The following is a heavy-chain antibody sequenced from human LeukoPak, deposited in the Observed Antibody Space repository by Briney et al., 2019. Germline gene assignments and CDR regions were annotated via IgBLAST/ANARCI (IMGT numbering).Heavy chain of an antibody. J-gene: IGHJ4*02. V-gene: IGHV3-23*01. D-gene: IGHD6-19*01. CDR2: IGGSGGST. CDR1: GFTFTSYA. CDR3: AKVGAVAAFPRDFDY. Sequence: PGGSLRLSCAASGFTFTSYAMSWVRPAPGKGLEWVSAIGGSGGSTYYADPVKGRFTISRDNSKNTLYLQMNSLRDEDTAVYYCAKVGAVAAFPRDFDYWGQGTLVTVSS.